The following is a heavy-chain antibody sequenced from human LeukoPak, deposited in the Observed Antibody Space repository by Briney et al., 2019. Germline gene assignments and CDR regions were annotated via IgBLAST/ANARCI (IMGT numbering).Heavy chain of an antibody. Sequence: PGGSLRLSCAASGFTFSSHWMNWVRQAPGKGLEWVANIKQDGSEKYYVDSVKGRFTISRDNAKNSLFLQKNSLRAEDTAVYYCAREYSAMVIYYWGQGTLVTVSS. J-gene: IGHJ4*02. CDR1: GFTFSSHW. CDR2: IKQDGSEK. CDR3: AREYSAMVIYY. D-gene: IGHD5-18*01. V-gene: IGHV3-7*01.